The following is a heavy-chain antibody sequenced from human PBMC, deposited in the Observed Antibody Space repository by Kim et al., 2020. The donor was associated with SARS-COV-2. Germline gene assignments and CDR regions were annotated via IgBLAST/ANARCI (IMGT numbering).Heavy chain of an antibody. J-gene: IGHJ1*01. CDR3: ARGRGILWWWPFQH. Sequence: SETLSLTCAVYGGSFSGYYWNWIRQPPGKGLEWIGEINHSGSTNYNPSLKSRVTISVDTSKNQFSLKLSSVTAADTAVYYCARGRGILWWWPFQHWGQGTLVTVSS. V-gene: IGHV4-34*01. CDR1: GGSFSGYY. CDR2: INHSGST. D-gene: IGHD2-15*01.